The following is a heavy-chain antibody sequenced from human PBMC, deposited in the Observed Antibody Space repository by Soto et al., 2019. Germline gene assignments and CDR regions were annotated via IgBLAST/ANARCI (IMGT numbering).Heavy chain of an antibody. CDR1: GGTFSSYA. D-gene: IGHD3-22*01. Sequence: GASVKVSCKASGGTFSSYAIDWVRQAPGQGLEWMGGIIPIFGTANYAQKFQGRITITADESTSTAYMELRSLRSEDTAVYYCARGIHYDSSGFYYFYWVQGTLVTVSS. V-gene: IGHV1-69*13. J-gene: IGHJ4*02. CDR3: ARGIHYDSSGFYYFY. CDR2: IIPIFGTA.